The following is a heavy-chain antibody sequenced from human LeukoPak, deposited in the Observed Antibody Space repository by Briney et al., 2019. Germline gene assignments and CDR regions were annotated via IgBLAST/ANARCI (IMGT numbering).Heavy chain of an antibody. Sequence: PSETLSLTCAVYGGSFSGYSWSWIRQPPGKGLEWIGEINHSGSTNYNPSLKSRVTISVDTSKNQFSLKLSSATAADTAVYYCARPVYARYYFDFWGQGTLVTVSS. CDR1: GGSFSGYS. CDR3: ARPVYARYYFDF. V-gene: IGHV4-34*01. J-gene: IGHJ4*02. D-gene: IGHD2-8*01. CDR2: INHSGST.